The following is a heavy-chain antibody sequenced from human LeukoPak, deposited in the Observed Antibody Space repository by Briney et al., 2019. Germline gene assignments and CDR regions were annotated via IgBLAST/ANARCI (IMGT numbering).Heavy chain of an antibody. Sequence: PGGSPRLSCAASGFTFSSYGMHWVRQAPRKGLEWVAVISYDGSNKYYADSVKGRFTISRDNSKNTLYLQMNSLRAEDTAVYYCAKDQVTSWQRNYCSSTSCYSPGAFDIWGQGTMVTVSS. CDR3: AKDQVTSWQRNYCSSTSCYSPGAFDI. CDR2: ISYDGSNK. D-gene: IGHD2-2*02. CDR1: GFTFSSYG. V-gene: IGHV3-30*18. J-gene: IGHJ3*02.